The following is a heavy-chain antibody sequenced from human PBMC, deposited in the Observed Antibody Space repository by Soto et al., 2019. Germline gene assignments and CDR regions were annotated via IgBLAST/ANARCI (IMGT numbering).Heavy chain of an antibody. CDR2: IIPIFGTA. D-gene: IGHD3-3*01. J-gene: IGHJ5*02. CDR3: ASYPYDFWSGYPPKYNWFDL. CDR1: GGTFSSYA. Sequence: SVKVSCKASGGTFSSYAISWVRQAPGQGLEWMGGIIPIFGTANYAQKFQGRVTITADKSTSTAYMELSSLRSEDTAVYYCASYPYDFWSGYPPKYNWFDLWGQGTLVTVSS. V-gene: IGHV1-69*06.